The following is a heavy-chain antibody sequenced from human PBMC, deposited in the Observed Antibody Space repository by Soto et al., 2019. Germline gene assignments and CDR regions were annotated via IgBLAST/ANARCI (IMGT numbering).Heavy chain of an antibody. V-gene: IGHV2-5*02. Sequence: QITLKESGPTLVKPTQTLTLTCTFSGFSLSTSGVGVGWIRQPPGKALEWLALIYWDDDKRYSPSLKSRLTITKDTSKYQVVLKMHNLDPVDTAKYYRAHRPYCYESRGDYDYWGQGTLVTVSS. D-gene: IGHD3-22*01. J-gene: IGHJ4*02. CDR2: IYWDDDK. CDR3: AHRPYCYESRGDYDY. CDR1: GFSLSTSGVG.